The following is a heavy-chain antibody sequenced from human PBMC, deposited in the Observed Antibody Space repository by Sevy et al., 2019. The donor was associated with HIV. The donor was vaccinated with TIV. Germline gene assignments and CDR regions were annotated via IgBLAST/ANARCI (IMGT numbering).Heavy chain of an antibody. Sequence: GGSLRLSCAASGFTFSISDMNWVRQAPGKGLEWVSFISSRSSTIYYADSVKGRFTISRDNAKNSLYLQMNSLRDDDTAVYDCASGSNHKNFDYWGQGTLVTVSS. D-gene: IGHD3-10*01. J-gene: IGHJ4*02. V-gene: IGHV3-48*02. CDR1: GFTFSISD. CDR3: ASGSNHKNFDY. CDR2: ISSRSSTI.